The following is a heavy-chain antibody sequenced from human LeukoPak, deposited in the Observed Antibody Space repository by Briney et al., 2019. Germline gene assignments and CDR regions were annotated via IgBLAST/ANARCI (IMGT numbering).Heavy chain of an antibody. CDR3: AKWDTYYGSSGYYFY. Sequence: GGSLRLSCAASGFTFSSYGMSWVRQAPGKGLERVSAISGSGGSTYYADSVKGRFTISRDNSKNTLYLQMNSLRAEDTAVYYCAKWDTYYGSSGYYFYWGQGTLVTVSS. CDR2: ISGSGGST. J-gene: IGHJ4*02. D-gene: IGHD3-22*01. V-gene: IGHV3-23*01. CDR1: GFTFSSYG.